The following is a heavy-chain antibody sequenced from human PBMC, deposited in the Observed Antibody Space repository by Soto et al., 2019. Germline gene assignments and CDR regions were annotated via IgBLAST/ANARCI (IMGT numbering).Heavy chain of an antibody. D-gene: IGHD3-10*01. J-gene: IGHJ6*02. Sequence: ASVKVFCKASGYTFSTYDINWVRQAPGQGLEWMGWMNPNSGDTGYAQKFLGRVTMTRDSSIRTVYMELSSLSSEDTAVYYCARVNYYGSGSYEDFFYYYGLGVWGQGTTVTVSS. CDR2: MNPNSGDT. CDR3: ARVNYYGSGSYEDFFYYYGLGV. CDR1: GYTFSTYD. V-gene: IGHV1-8*01.